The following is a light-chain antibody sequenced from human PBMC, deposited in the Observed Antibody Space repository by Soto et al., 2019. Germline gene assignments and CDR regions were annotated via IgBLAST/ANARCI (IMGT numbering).Light chain of an antibody. Sequence: TMSESLGESATLSCRDRLSVSSYLAWYQQKPGQAPRLLIYGASTRATGIPARFSGSGSGTDFTLTISSLEPEDFAAYYCHQYGSSAWTFGQGTKVDIK. CDR1: LSVSSY. J-gene: IGKJ1*01. CDR2: GAS. CDR3: HQYGSSAWT. V-gene: IGKV3-20*01.